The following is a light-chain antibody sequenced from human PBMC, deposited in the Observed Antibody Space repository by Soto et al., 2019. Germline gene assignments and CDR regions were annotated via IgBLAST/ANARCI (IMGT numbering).Light chain of an antibody. V-gene: IGLV2-14*01. Sequence: QSVLTQPASVFGSPGQSITISCTGSSSDVGGYNYVSWYQQHPGKAPKVIIYEVNTRPSGISNRFSGSKSGNTASLTISGLQAEDEGDYYCSSHAGGQNVVFGGGTQLTVL. CDR1: SSDVGGYNY. CDR3: SSHAGGQNVV. J-gene: IGLJ2*01. CDR2: EVN.